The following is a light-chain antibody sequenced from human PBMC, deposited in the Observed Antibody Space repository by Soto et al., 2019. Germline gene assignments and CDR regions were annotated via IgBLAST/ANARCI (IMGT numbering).Light chain of an antibody. J-gene: IGLJ1*01. CDR3: TSYTSSSLYV. V-gene: IGLV2-14*03. CDR1: SSDVGGYNY. Sequence: QSVLTQPASVSGSPGQSITISCTGTSSDVGGYNYVSWYQQHPGKAPKVMIYDVSNRPSGVSNRFSGSKSGNTASLTISGLQAEDEADYYCTSYTSSSLYVFGTGTKGTVL. CDR2: DVS.